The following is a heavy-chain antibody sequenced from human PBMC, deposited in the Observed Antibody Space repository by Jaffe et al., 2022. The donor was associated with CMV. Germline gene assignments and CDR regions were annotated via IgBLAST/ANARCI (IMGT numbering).Heavy chain of an antibody. D-gene: IGHD4-4*01. V-gene: IGHV3-9*01. J-gene: IGHJ6*02. Sequence: EVRLVESGGGLVQPGRSLRLSCAASGFIFDEFGMNWVRQAPGKGLEWVSGISWNSDAKGYAESVKGRFTISRDNAKNSLYLQMNSLRGEDTALYYCVRVTSSPKRTDYSGMDVWGQGTTVIVSS. CDR1: GFIFDEFG. CDR2: ISWNSDAK. CDR3: VRVTSSPKRTDYSGMDV.